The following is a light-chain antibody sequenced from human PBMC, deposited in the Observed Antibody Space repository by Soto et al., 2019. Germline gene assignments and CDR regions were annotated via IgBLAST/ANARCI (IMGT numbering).Light chain of an antibody. J-gene: IGLJ1*01. CDR1: SSNVGGYNY. CDR3: SSHTSYSTRV. V-gene: IGLV2-14*01. CDR2: EVS. Sequence: QYALTQPATVSGSPGQSIAIPYTETSSNVGGYNYVSWYQQHPGKAPKLMIHEVSNRPSGISDRFSGSKSGNTASLTISGLQADDEADYYCSSHTSYSTRVFGTGTKVTVL.